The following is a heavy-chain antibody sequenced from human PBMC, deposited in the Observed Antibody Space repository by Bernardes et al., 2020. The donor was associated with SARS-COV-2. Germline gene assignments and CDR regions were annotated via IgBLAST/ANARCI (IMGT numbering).Heavy chain of an antibody. CDR3: AREGAPYSSSSDYYYGMDV. D-gene: IGHD6-6*01. V-gene: IGHV1-2*04. CDR1: GYTFTGYY. CDR2: INPNSGGT. J-gene: IGHJ6*02. Sequence: ASVKVSCKASGYTFTGYYMHWVRQAPGQGLEWMGWINPNSGGTNYAQKFQGWVTMTRDTSISTAYMELSRLRSDDTAVYYCAREGAPYSSSSDYYYGMDVGGQGTTVTVSS.